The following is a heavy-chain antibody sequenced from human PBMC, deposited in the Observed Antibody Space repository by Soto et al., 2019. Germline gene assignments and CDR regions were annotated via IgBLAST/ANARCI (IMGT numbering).Heavy chain of an antibody. D-gene: IGHD3-10*01. Sequence: PGGSLRLSCAGSGFTFSSYAMHWVRQAPGKGLEWVAVISYDGSNKYYADSVKGRFTISRDNSKNTLYLQMNSLRAEDTALYYCARGFAGSLADYWGQGTLVTVSS. CDR3: ARGFAGSLADY. J-gene: IGHJ4*02. CDR2: ISYDGSNK. V-gene: IGHV3-30-3*01. CDR1: GFTFSSYA.